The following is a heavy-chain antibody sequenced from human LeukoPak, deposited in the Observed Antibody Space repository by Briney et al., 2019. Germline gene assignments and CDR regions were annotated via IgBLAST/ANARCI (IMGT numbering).Heavy chain of an antibody. J-gene: IGHJ4*02. D-gene: IGHD5-12*01. Sequence: GGSLRLSCAASGXTFSSYAVTWVRQAPGKGLESVSGISGSGGSTYYADSVKGRFTISRDNSRNTLYLQMNSLRADDTALYYCAKDGYSGYDPSYYFDYWGQGTLVTVSS. V-gene: IGHV3-23*01. CDR2: ISGSGGST. CDR1: GXTFSSYA. CDR3: AKDGYSGYDPSYYFDY.